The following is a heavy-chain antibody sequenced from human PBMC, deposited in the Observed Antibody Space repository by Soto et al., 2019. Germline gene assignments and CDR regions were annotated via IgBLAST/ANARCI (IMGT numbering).Heavy chain of an antibody. CDR2: IYYSGST. V-gene: IGHV4-59*08. CDR1: GGSINNYY. Sequence: SATLSLTCTVSGGSINNYYWSWIRQPPGKGLEWIGYIYYSGSTNYNPSLKSRVTMSVDTSKNQFSLKLSSVTAADTAVYYCARRHYYFYYMDVWDKGTTVTVSS. CDR3: ARRHYYFYYMDV. J-gene: IGHJ6*03.